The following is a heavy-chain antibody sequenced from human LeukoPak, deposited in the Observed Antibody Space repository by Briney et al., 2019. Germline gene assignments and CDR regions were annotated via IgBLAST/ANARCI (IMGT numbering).Heavy chain of an antibody. J-gene: IGHJ4*02. V-gene: IGHV3-66*01. CDR1: GFTVSINY. D-gene: IGHD3-16*01. CDR2: IYSGGST. CDR3: ARGGGAVTGQVDY. Sequence: PGGSLRLSCAASGFTVSINYMSWVCQAPGKGLEWVSLIYSGGSTSYADSVKGRFTISRDNSKNTVYLEMISLRDEDTAVYYCARGGGAVTGQVDYWGQGTLVIVSS.